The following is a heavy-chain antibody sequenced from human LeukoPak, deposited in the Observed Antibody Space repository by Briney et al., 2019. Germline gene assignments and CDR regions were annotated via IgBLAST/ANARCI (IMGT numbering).Heavy chain of an antibody. V-gene: IGHV1-2*02. D-gene: IGHD2-21*02. CDR1: GYTFTGYY. Sequence: ASVKVSCKASGYTFTGYYMHWVRQAPGQRLEWMGWINPNSGGTNYAQKFQGRVTMTRDTSISTAYMELSRLRSDDTAVYYCARGSHIVVVTALYWGQGTLVTVSS. CDR2: INPNSGGT. J-gene: IGHJ4*02. CDR3: ARGSHIVVVTALY.